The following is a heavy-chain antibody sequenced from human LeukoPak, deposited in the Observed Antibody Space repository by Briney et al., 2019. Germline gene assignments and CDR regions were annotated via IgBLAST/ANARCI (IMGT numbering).Heavy chain of an antibody. V-gene: IGHV4-34*01. CDR2: INHSGST. J-gene: IGHJ5*02. CDR3: ANRGSVVTTMSGHWFDP. Sequence: SETLSLTCAVYGGSFSGYYWSWIRPPPGKGLEWIGEINHSGSTNYNPSLKSRVTISVDTSKNQFSLKLSSVTAADTAVYYCANRGSVVTTMSGHWFDPWGQGTLVTVSS. D-gene: IGHD2-21*02. CDR1: GGSFSGYY.